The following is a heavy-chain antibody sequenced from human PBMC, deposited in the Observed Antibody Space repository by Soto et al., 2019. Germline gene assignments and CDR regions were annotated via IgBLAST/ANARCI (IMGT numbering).Heavy chain of an antibody. D-gene: IGHD2-2*01. J-gene: IGHJ4*02. CDR3: GKRALKDIVLVPAAIDY. V-gene: IGHV3-30*18. CDR2: ISHEGSQE. Sequence: QVQLVESGGGVVQPGRSLRLSCAASGFTFSSYAMNWVRQAPGKGLEWVSVISHEGSQESYADSVKGRFTISRDNSKNTLYLQMNSLRAEDTAVYYCGKRALKDIVLVPAAIDYWGQGTLVTVSS. CDR1: GFTFSSYA.